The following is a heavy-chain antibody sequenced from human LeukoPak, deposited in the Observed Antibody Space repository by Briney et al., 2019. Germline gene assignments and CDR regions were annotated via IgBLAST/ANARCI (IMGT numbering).Heavy chain of an antibody. CDR2: INHSGST. CDR1: GGSFSGYY. Sequence: PSETLSLTCAVYGGSFSGYYWSWIRQPPGKGLEWIGEINHSGSTYYNPSLKSRVTISVDTSKNQFSLKLSSVTAADTAVYYCARHGVAAASTSQDDAFDIWGQGTMVTVSS. V-gene: IGHV4-34*01. D-gene: IGHD6-13*01. CDR3: ARHGVAAASTSQDDAFDI. J-gene: IGHJ3*02.